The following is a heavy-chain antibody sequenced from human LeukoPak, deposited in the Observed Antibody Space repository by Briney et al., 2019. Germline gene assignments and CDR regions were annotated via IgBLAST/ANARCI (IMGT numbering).Heavy chain of an antibody. J-gene: IGHJ3*02. D-gene: IGHD3-3*01. Sequence: PGGSLRLSCAASGFTFSSYGMHWVRQAPGKGLEWVVFIRYDGSNKYYADSVKGRFTISRDNSKNTLYLQMNSLRAEDTAVYYCAKDELLEVTETPFDAFDIWGQGTMVTVSS. CDR3: AKDELLEVTETPFDAFDI. V-gene: IGHV3-30*02. CDR1: GFTFSSYG. CDR2: IRYDGSNK.